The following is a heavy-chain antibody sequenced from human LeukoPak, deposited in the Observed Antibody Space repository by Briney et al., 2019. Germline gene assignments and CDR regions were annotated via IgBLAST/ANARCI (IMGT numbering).Heavy chain of an antibody. V-gene: IGHV4-4*07. Sequence: SETLSLTCTVSGGSISSYYWSWIRQPAGKGLEWIGRIYTSGSTNYNPSLKSRVTMSVDTSKNQFSLKLSSVTAADTAVYYCAREPLSFGSGSPDAFDIWGQGTMVTVSS. CDR2: IYTSGST. J-gene: IGHJ3*02. CDR1: GGSISSYY. CDR3: AREPLSFGSGSPDAFDI. D-gene: IGHD3-10*01.